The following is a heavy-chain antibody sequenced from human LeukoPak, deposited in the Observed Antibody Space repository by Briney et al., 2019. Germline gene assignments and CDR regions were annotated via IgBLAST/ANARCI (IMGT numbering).Heavy chain of an antibody. Sequence: GGSLRLSCATSGFTFSSYSMSWVSQAPGKGLEWVSHISSGSSNIYYADSVKGRFIISRDNAKNSLFLQMNSLRAEDTAVYYCARDLNVAGTWVYWGQGTLVTVSS. CDR1: GFTFSSYS. CDR3: ARDLNVAGTWVY. D-gene: IGHD6-19*01. V-gene: IGHV3-48*01. CDR2: ISSGSSNI. J-gene: IGHJ4*02.